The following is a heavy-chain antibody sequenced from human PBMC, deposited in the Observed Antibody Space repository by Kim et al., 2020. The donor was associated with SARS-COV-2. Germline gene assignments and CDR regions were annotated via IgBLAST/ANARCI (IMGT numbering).Heavy chain of an antibody. CDR3: ARMTGDYETLDY. J-gene: IGHJ4*02. V-gene: IGHV4-31*02. D-gene: IGHD4-17*01. Sequence: YYNPSLKSRVTISVDTSKNQFSLKLSSVTAADTAVYYCARMTGDYETLDYWGQGTLVTVSS.